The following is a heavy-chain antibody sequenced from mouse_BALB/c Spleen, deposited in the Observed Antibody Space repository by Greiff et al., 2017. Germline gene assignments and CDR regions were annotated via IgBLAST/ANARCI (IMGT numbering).Heavy chain of an antibody. CDR2: ISSGSSTI. D-gene: IGHD2-10*02. V-gene: IGHV5-17*02. Sequence: EVQLQESGGGLVQPGGSRKLSCAASGFTFSSFGMHWVRQAPEKGLEWVAYISSGSSTIYYADTVKGRFTISRDNPKNTLFLQMTSLRSEDTAMYYCAYGEYYFDYWGQGTTLTVSS. CDR1: GFTFSSFG. CDR3: AYGEYYFDY. J-gene: IGHJ2*01.